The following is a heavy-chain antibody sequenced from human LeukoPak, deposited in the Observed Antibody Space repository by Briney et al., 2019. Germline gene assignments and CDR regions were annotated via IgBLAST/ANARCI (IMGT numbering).Heavy chain of an antibody. Sequence: ASVKVSCKASGYTFTSYGISWVRQAPGQGLEWMGWSSAYNGNTNYAQKLQGRVTMTTDTSTSTAYMELRSLRSDDTAVYYCARGITIFGVAHQNYYYYGMDVWGQGTTVTVSS. CDR2: SSAYNGNT. CDR1: GYTFTSYG. CDR3: ARGITIFGVAHQNYYYYGMDV. V-gene: IGHV1-18*01. D-gene: IGHD3-3*01. J-gene: IGHJ6*02.